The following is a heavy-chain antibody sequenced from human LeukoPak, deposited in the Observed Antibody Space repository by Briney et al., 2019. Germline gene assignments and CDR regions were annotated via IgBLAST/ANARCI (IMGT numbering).Heavy chain of an antibody. Sequence: PGGSLRLSCAASGFTFSSYGMSWVRQAPGKGLEWVSAISGSGGSTYYADSVKGRFTISRDNSKNTLYLQMNSLRAEDTAVYYCAKDEQWASTYYYDSSGYFDAFDIWGQGTMVTVSS. D-gene: IGHD3-22*01. V-gene: IGHV3-23*01. J-gene: IGHJ3*02. CDR1: GFTFSSYG. CDR2: ISGSGGST. CDR3: AKDEQWASTYYYDSSGYFDAFDI.